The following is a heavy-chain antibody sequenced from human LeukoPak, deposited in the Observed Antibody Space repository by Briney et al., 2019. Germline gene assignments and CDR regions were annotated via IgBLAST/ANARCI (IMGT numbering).Heavy chain of an antibody. CDR1: GGTFSSYA. CDR2: IIPIFGTA. D-gene: IGHD1-20*01. V-gene: IGHV1-69*01. CDR3: ARAVYLGATYYYGMDV. J-gene: IGHJ6*02. Sequence: GSSVKVSCKASGGTFSSYAISWVRQAPGQGLEWMGGIIPIFGTANYAQKFQGRVTITADESTSTAYMELSSLRSEDTAVYYCARAVYLGATYYYGMDVWGQATTVTVSS.